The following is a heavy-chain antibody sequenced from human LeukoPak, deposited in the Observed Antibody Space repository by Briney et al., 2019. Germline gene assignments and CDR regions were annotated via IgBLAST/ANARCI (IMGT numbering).Heavy chain of an antibody. CDR3: ARLGGAVVPAAVYGMDV. J-gene: IGHJ6*02. CDR2: INHSGST. D-gene: IGHD2-2*01. Sequence: SETLSLTCTVSGGSISSYYWSWIRQPPGKGLEWIGEINHSGSTNYNPSLKSRVTISVDTSKNQFSLKLSSVTAADTAVYYCARLGGAVVPAAVYGMDVWGQGTTVTVSS. V-gene: IGHV4-34*01. CDR1: GGSISSYY.